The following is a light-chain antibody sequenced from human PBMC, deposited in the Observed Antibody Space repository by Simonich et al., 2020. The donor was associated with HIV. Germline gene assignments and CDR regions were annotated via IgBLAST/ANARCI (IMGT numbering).Light chain of an antibody. Sequence: EIVMTQSPATLSVSPGERATLSCRASQSVSSNLAWYQQKPGQAPRLLIYGASTRATGIPARFSGSGSGTEFTLTISSMQSEDFAVYYCQQYNNWPLFFGQGTKVEI. CDR3: QQYNNWPLF. CDR2: GAS. CDR1: QSVSSN. V-gene: IGKV3-15*01. J-gene: IGKJ2*01.